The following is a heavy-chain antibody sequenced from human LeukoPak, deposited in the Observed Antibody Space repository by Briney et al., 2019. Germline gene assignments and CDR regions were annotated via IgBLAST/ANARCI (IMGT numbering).Heavy chain of an antibody. D-gene: IGHD2-2*02. Sequence: ASVKVSCKASGYTFTIYYMHWVRQAPGQGLEWMEWINPNSGGTSYAQRFQGRVTMTRDTSISTAYMELSGLTSDDTAVYYCARNPPYCTSTSCYNDYWGQGTLVTVSS. CDR3: ARNPPYCTSTSCYNDY. CDR2: INPNSGGT. CDR1: GYTFTIYY. V-gene: IGHV1-2*02. J-gene: IGHJ4*02.